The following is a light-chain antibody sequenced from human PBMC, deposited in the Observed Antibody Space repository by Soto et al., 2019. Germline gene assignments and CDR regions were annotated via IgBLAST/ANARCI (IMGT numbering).Light chain of an antibody. Sequence: EIVLTQSPGTLSLSLGERATLSCRASQSVSSSYLAWYQQKPGQAPRLLIYGASSMATGIPDRFSGSGSGTDFTLTISRLEPEDFAVYYCQQYGSSMFTFGQGTKLEIK. CDR3: QQYGSSMFT. CDR2: GAS. CDR1: QSVSSSY. V-gene: IGKV3-20*01. J-gene: IGKJ2*01.